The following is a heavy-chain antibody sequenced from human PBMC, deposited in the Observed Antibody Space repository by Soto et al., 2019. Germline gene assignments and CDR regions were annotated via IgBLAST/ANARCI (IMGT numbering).Heavy chain of an antibody. CDR2: IIPIFGTA. CDR1: GGTFSSYA. D-gene: IGHD3-22*01. CDR3: ARDYYDSSGYPRNAFDT. Sequence: SVKVSCKASGGTFSSYAISWVRQAPGQGLEWMGGIIPIFGTANYAQKFQGRVTITADESTSTAYMELSSLRSEDTAVYYCARDYYDSSGYPRNAFDTWGQGTMVTVSS. V-gene: IGHV1-69*13. J-gene: IGHJ3*02.